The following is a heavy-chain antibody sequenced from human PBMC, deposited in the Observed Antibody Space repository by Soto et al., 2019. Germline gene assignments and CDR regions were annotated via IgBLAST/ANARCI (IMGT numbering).Heavy chain of an antibody. CDR3: ARVDDDSSGYYLDY. D-gene: IGHD3-22*01. Sequence: PSETLSLTCTVSGGSISSYYWSWIRQPPGKGLEWIGYIYYSGSTNYNPSLKSRVTISVDTSKSQFSLKLSSVTAADTAVYYCARVDDDSSGYYLDYWGQGTLVTVSS. CDR2: IYYSGST. J-gene: IGHJ4*02. V-gene: IGHV4-59*01. CDR1: GGSISSYY.